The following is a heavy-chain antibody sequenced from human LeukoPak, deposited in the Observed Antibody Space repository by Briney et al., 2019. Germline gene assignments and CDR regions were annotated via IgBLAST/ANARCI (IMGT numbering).Heavy chain of an antibody. Sequence: GGSLRLSCAASGFTFSSYGMHWVRQAPGKGLEWVAVIWYDGSNKYYADSVKGRFTISRDNSKNTLYLQMNSLRAEDTAVYYCARGIMVRGVPMGFDYWGQGTLVTVSS. V-gene: IGHV3-33*01. CDR2: IWYDGSNK. CDR1: GFTFSSYG. J-gene: IGHJ4*02. D-gene: IGHD3-10*01. CDR3: ARGIMVRGVPMGFDY.